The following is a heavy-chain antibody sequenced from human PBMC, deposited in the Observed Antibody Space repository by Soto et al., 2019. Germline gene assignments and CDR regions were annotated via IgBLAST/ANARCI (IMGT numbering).Heavy chain of an antibody. D-gene: IGHD3-10*01. V-gene: IGHV3-30*03. CDR1: GFTFDNYG. CDR3: ARDFYYHGSGTMGGYFDY. J-gene: IGHJ4*02. CDR2: ISFDGRNT. Sequence: GGSLRLSCAASGFTFDNYGMHLVRQATGKGLEWVVVISFDGRNTYYADSVKGRFTISRDNSKNTLYLQMTSLRAKDTAVYYCARDFYYHGSGTMGGYFDYWGQGTLVTVSS.